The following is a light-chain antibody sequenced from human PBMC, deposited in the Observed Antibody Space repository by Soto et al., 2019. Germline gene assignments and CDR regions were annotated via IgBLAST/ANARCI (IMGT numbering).Light chain of an antibody. Sequence: EIVLTQSPATLSLSPGERATLSCRASQSVRRYLAWYQQKPGQAPRLLIYDASNSAAGIPARFSGSGYGTAFTLTISCLEPEDFAVYYCQQRSDWPATCGGGTKMQIK. CDR3: QQRSDWPAT. J-gene: IGKJ4*01. V-gene: IGKV3-11*01. CDR1: QSVRRY. CDR2: DAS.